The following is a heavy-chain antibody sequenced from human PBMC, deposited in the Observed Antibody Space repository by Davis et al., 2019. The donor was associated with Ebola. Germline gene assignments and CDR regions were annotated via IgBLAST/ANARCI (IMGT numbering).Heavy chain of an antibody. Sequence: GESLKISCKGSGYSFTNYWIGWVRQMPGKGLEWMGIIYPGDSDTRYSPSFQGQVTISADRSISTAYLQWSSLKASDTAMYFCARRYCTGTSCYVDYWGQGTLVTVSS. V-gene: IGHV5-51*01. CDR2: IYPGDSDT. D-gene: IGHD2-2*01. CDR3: ARRYCTGTSCYVDY. J-gene: IGHJ4*02. CDR1: GYSFTNYW.